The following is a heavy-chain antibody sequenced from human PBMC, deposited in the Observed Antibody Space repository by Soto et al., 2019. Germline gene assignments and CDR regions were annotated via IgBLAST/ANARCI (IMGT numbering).Heavy chain of an antibody. CDR3: ARDWNDDLDYYYYMDV. D-gene: IGHD1-1*01. Sequence: ASVKVSCKASGYTFTSYGISWVRQAPGQGLEWMGWISAYNGNTNYAQKLQGRVTMTTDTSTSTAYMELRSLRSDDTAVYYCARDWNDDLDYYYYMDVWGKGTTVTVSS. J-gene: IGHJ6*03. V-gene: IGHV1-18*01. CDR2: ISAYNGNT. CDR1: GYTFTSYG.